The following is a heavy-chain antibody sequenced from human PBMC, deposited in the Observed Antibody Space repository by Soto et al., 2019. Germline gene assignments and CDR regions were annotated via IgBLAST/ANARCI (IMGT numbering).Heavy chain of an antibody. CDR3: ARDGDYYGSGTSTSSDP. J-gene: IGHJ5*02. CDR2: IIPIFGTA. CDR1: GGTFSSYA. D-gene: IGHD3-10*01. V-gene: IGHV1-69*13. Sequence: GASVKVSCKASGGTFSSYAISWVRQAPGQGLEWMGGIIPIFGTANYAQKFQGRVTITADESTSTAYMELSSLRSEDTAVYYCARDGDYYGSGTSTSSDPWGQGPLVTLSS.